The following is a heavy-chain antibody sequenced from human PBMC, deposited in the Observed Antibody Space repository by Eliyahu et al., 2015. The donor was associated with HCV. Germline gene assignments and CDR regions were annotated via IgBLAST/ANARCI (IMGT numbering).Heavy chain of an antibody. CDR3: ASGGGGIAVAGTGGWFDP. CDR2: IHYSGST. J-gene: IGHJ5*02. D-gene: IGHD6-19*01. V-gene: IGHV4-59*01. CDR1: XXSITTYS. Sequence: QVQLQESGPGLVKPSETLSLXCXVSXXSITTYSWSWIRQPPGKGXAWIXYIHYSGSTNYNPSLKXRVTISVDTSKNQFSLNLTSVTAADTAVYYCASGGGGIAVAGTGGWFDPWGQGTLVTVSS.